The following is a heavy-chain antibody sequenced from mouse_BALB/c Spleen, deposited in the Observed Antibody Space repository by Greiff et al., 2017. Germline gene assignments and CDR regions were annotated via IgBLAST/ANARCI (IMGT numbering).Heavy chain of an antibody. Sequence: QVQLKESGAELVKPGASVKLSCKASGYTFTSYWMHWVKQRPGQGLEWIGEIDPSDSYTNYNQKFKGKATVTVDKSSSTAYMQLSGLTSEDSAVYYGTRRSPNYWGQGTTLTVSS. CDR1: GYTFTSYW. J-gene: IGHJ2*01. CDR3: TRRSPNY. CDR2: IDPSDSYT. V-gene: IGHV1-69*02.